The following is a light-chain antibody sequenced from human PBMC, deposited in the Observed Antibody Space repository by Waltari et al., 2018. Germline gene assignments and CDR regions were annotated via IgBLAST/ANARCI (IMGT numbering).Light chain of an antibody. Sequence: QSALSQPASVSGSPGQSITISCTGTSSDIGGHSSVSWYQQHPGKAPTLMIYDARNRPSGVSYRCSGSKSANPASLTISGLQAEDEADYYCSSYTDSFTVVFGGGTRLTVL. V-gene: IGLV2-14*03. CDR2: DAR. CDR3: SSYTDSFTVV. CDR1: SSDIGGHSS. J-gene: IGLJ3*02.